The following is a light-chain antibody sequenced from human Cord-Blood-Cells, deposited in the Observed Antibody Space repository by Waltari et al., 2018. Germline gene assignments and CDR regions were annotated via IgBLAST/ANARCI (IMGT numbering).Light chain of an antibody. CDR1: SSDVGGYNY. Sequence: QSALTQPASVSGSPGQSITIPCTGTSSDVGGYNYVSWYQQHPGKAPKVMIYDVSNRPSGVSNRFSGSKSGNTASLTISGLQAEDEAEYYCSSYTSSSTYVFGTGTKVTVL. V-gene: IGLV2-14*01. CDR2: DVS. J-gene: IGLJ1*01. CDR3: SSYTSSSTYV.